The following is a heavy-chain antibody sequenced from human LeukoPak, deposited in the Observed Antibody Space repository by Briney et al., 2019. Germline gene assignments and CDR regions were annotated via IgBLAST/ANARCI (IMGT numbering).Heavy chain of an antibody. Sequence: PSETLSLTCTVSGGSISSYYWSWIRQPPGKGLEWIGYIYYSGSTNYNPSLKSRVTISVDTSKHQFSLELSSVTAAATAVYYCARVRGYSSSWFDYWGQGTLVTVSS. CDR1: GGSISSYY. CDR2: IYYSGST. CDR3: ARVRGYSSSWFDY. V-gene: IGHV4-59*01. J-gene: IGHJ4*02. D-gene: IGHD6-13*01.